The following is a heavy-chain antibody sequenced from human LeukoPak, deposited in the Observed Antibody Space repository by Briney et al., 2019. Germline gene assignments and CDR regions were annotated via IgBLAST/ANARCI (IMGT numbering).Heavy chain of an antibody. J-gene: IGHJ6*02. V-gene: IGHV4-59*01. D-gene: IGHD5-18*01. CDR3: ARDRSILYNTARYGMDV. Sequence: SETLSLTCTVSGGSINSYYWSWIRQPPGKGLEWIGYIYYSGGTNYNPSLKSRVTISVDTSKNQFSLKLSSVTAADTAVYYCARDRSILYNTARYGMDVWGQGIAVTVSS. CDR1: GGSINSYY. CDR2: IYYSGGT.